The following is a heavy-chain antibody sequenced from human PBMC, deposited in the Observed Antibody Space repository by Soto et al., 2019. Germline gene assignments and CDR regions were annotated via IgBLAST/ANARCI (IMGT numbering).Heavy chain of an antibody. V-gene: IGHV3-11*01. CDR3: ARAPFRYLEYLPSFDP. Sequence: QVQLVESGGGLVKPGGSLRLSCAASGFDFFDYYMSWIRQAPGKGLEWVSYISSSGVNIHYADSVKGRFTISRDNAKDSLYLQMNSLRAEDTAVYYCARAPFRYLEYLPSFDPWGQGTLVTVSS. D-gene: IGHD3-3*01. CDR1: GFDFFDYY. CDR2: ISSSGVNI. J-gene: IGHJ5*02.